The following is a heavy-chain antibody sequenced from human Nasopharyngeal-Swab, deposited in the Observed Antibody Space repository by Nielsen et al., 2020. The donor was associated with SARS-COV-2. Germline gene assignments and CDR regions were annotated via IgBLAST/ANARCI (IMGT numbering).Heavy chain of an antibody. CDR2: ISGSGAST. Sequence: GESLKISCAASGFIISSYAMSWVRQAPGKGLEWGSAISGSGASTYYADSVKGRFTISRDNSKNTLYLQMNSLRAEDTAVYYCAKGVTPLAYWGQGTLVTVSS. CDR3: AKGVTPLAY. J-gene: IGHJ4*02. D-gene: IGHD4-23*01. V-gene: IGHV3-23*01. CDR1: GFIISSYA.